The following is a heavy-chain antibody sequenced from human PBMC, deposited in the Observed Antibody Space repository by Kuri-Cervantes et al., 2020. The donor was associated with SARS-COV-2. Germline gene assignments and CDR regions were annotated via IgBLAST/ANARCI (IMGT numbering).Heavy chain of an antibody. CDR3: ARTKRSTVVTPSVPYFDY. V-gene: IGHV4-4*07. Sequence: GSLRLSCNVSGASISSYYWSWIRQPAGKGLEWIGRIYTGGTTNYNPSLRSRVTMSADTSRNQLSLKVNSVTAADTAVYYCARTKRSTVVTPSVPYFDYWGQGTLVTVSS. J-gene: IGHJ4*02. D-gene: IGHD4-23*01. CDR1: GASISSYY. CDR2: IYTGGTT.